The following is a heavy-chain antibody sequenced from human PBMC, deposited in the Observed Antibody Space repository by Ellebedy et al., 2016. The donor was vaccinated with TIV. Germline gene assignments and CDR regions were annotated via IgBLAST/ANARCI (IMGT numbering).Heavy chain of an antibody. CDR2: IIQSGTM. J-gene: IGHJ6*02. D-gene: IGHD2-2*01. CDR1: GGSLSGYY. CDR3: ARVVVPAAMLLYYYYAMDV. Sequence: MPSETLSLTCAVYGGSLSGYYWNWIRQPPGKGLEWIGEIIQSGTMNYSPSLKSRVTISVDTSKNQFSLKLSSVTAADTAVYYCARVVVPAAMLLYYYYAMDVWGQGTTVTVSS. V-gene: IGHV4-34*12.